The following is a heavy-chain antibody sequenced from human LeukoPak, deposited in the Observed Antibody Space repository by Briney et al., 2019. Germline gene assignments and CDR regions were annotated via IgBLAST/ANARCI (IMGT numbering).Heavy chain of an antibody. CDR2: IIPIVGTA. CDR3: ARERFLEWLSGFYYYYGMDV. CDR1: GGTFSSYA. J-gene: IGHJ6*02. Sequence: SVKVSCKASGGTFSSYAISWVRQAPGQGLEWMGGIIPIVGTANYAQKFQGRVTITADESTSTAYMELSSLRSEDTAVYYCARERFLEWLSGFYYYYGMDVWGQGTTVTVSS. V-gene: IGHV1-69*13. D-gene: IGHD3-3*01.